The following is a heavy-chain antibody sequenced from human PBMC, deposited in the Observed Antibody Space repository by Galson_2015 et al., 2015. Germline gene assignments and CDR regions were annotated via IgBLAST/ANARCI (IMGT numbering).Heavy chain of an antibody. CDR2: ISAYNGNT. J-gene: IGHJ4*02. CDR1: GYTFTSYG. Sequence: SVKVSCKASGYTFTSYGISWVRQAPGQGLEWMGWISAYNGNTNYAQKLQGRVTTTTDTSTSTAYMELRSLRSDDTAVYYCARFIVVVVAATPELDYWGQGTLVTVSS. CDR3: ARFIVVVVAATPELDY. V-gene: IGHV1-18*01. D-gene: IGHD2-15*01.